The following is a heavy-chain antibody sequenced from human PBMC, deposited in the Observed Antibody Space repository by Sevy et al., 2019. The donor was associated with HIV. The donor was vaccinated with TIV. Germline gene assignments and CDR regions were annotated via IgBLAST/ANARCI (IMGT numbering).Heavy chain of an antibody. D-gene: IGHD5-18*01. J-gene: IGHJ4*02. CDR3: ARDRAWILLWSGDY. CDR2: IKQDGSEK. V-gene: IGHV3-7*01. Sequence: GGSLRLSCAASGFTFSSYWMSWVRQAPGKGLEWVANIKQDGSEKYYVDSVKGRFTISRDNAKNSLYLQMNSLRAEDTAVYYCARDRAWILLWSGDYWGQGTLVTVSS. CDR1: GFTFSSYW.